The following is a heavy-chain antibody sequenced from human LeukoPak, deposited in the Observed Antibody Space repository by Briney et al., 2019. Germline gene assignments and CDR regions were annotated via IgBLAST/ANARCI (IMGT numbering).Heavy chain of an antibody. CDR3: ARGSGSYWLNYFDY. J-gene: IGHJ4*02. CDR1: GFTFSSYS. Sequence: GGSLRLSCAASGFTFSSYSMNWVRQAPGKGLEWVSFISSSSSYIYYADSVKGRFTISRDNAKNSLYLQMDSLRAEDTAVYYCARGSGSYWLNYFDYWGQGTLVTVSS. D-gene: IGHD3-10*01. V-gene: IGHV3-21*01. CDR2: ISSSSSYI.